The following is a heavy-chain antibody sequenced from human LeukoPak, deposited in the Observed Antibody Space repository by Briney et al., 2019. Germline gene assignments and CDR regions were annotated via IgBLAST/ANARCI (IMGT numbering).Heavy chain of an antibody. J-gene: IGHJ5*02. CDR3: ARGLDP. Sequence: PGGSLRLSCAASGFTLRDSYMSWIRQAPGKGLEWLSYISSGGTTISYADSVEGRFIVSRDNAKNSLYLQMNSLRDEDTAVYFCARGLDPWGQGTLVTVSS. V-gene: IGHV3-11*04. CDR2: ISSGGTTI. CDR1: GFTLRDSY.